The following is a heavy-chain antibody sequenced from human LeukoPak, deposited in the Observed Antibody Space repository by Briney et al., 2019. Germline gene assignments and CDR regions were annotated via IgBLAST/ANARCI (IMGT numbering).Heavy chain of an antibody. J-gene: IGHJ4*02. CDR1: GFTFSSYS. D-gene: IGHD3-10*01. Sequence: GGSLRLSCAASGFTFSSYSMNWVRQAPGKGLEWVSYISSSSSTIYYADSVKGRFTISRDNAKNSLYLQMNSLRAEDTAVYYCARDYYSSFDYWGQGTLVTVSS. CDR3: ARDYYSSFDY. V-gene: IGHV3-48*04. CDR2: ISSSSSTI.